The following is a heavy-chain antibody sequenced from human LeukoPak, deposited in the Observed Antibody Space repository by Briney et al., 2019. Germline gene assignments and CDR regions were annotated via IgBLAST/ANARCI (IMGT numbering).Heavy chain of an antibody. D-gene: IGHD3-22*01. CDR1: GGTFSSYA. J-gene: IGHJ3*02. CDR3: ARGGYYDSSGYGAGDAFDI. Sequence: GASVKVSCKASGGTFSSYAISWVRQAPGQGLEWMGGIIPIFGTANYAQKFQGRVTITADKSTSTAYMELSSLRSEDTAVYYCARGGYYDSSGYGAGDAFDIWGQGTMVTVSS. V-gene: IGHV1-69*06. CDR2: IIPIFGTA.